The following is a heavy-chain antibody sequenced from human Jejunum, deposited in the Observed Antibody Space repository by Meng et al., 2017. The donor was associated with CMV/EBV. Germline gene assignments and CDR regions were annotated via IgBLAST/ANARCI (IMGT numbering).Heavy chain of an antibody. Sequence: CAASGFTFSSNGMHWVRQAPGRGLEWVAFISYDGRSDSYADSVRGRFTISRDTSKYTLYLQMNSLRTEDTAVYHCAKSYNYAMDVWGQGTTVTVSS. D-gene: IGHD2-2*01. J-gene: IGHJ6*02. CDR3: AKSYNYAMDV. V-gene: IGHV3-30*02. CDR2: ISYDGRSD. CDR1: GFTFSSNG.